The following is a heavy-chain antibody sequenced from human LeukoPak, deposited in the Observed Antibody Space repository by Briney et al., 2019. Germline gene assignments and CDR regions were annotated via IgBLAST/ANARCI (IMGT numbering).Heavy chain of an antibody. CDR2: MNPNSGNT. V-gene: IGHV1-8*01. D-gene: IGHD3-10*01. Sequence: GASVKVSCKASGYTFTSYDINWVRQATGQGLEWMGWMNPNSGNTGYAQKFQGRVIMTRNTSISTAYMELSSLRSEDTAVYYCARAYYGSGSYWSPGWFDPWGQGTLVTVSS. J-gene: IGHJ5*02. CDR3: ARAYYGSGSYWSPGWFDP. CDR1: GYTFTSYD.